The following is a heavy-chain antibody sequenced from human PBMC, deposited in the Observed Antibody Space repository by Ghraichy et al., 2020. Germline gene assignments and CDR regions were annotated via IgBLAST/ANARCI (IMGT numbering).Heavy chain of an antibody. Sequence: GGSLRLSCAASGFTFSNHAMSWVRQAPGKGLEWVSSVSETGSNTFYADSVKGRFTISRDSSKDTVYLQMNSLRAEDTAVYYCARRLAKWPFDYWGQGTLVTVSS. CDR1: GFTFSNHA. V-gene: IGHV3-23*01. CDR2: VSETGSNT. J-gene: IGHJ4*02. CDR3: ARRLAKWPFDY. D-gene: IGHD5-12*01.